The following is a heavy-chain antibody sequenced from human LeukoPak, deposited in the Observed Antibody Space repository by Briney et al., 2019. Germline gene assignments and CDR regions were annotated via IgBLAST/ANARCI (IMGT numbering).Heavy chain of an antibody. Sequence: GGSLRLSCAASGFTFSSYAMHWVRQAPGKGLEWVAVISYDGSNKYYADSVKGRFTISRDNSKNTLYLQMNSLRAEDTAVYYCARADYGDYVFYYYYGMDVWGQGTTVTVSS. CDR3: ARADYGDYVFYYYYGMDV. J-gene: IGHJ6*02. D-gene: IGHD4-17*01. V-gene: IGHV3-30-3*01. CDR2: ISYDGSNK. CDR1: GFTFSSYA.